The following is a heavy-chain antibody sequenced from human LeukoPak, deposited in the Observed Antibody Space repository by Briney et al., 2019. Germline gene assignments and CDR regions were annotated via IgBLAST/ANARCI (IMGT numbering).Heavy chain of an antibody. CDR3: ARGGKWLYYFDY. V-gene: IGHV4-38-2*02. D-gene: IGHD6-19*01. CDR1: NYSISSGYY. Sequence: SETLSLTYTVSNYSISSGYYWGWIRQPPGRGLEWIGSIDHSGSTYYNPSLKSRVTISVDTSKNQFSLKLTSVTAADTAVYYCARGGKWLYYFDYWGQGTLVTVSS. CDR2: IDHSGST. J-gene: IGHJ4*02.